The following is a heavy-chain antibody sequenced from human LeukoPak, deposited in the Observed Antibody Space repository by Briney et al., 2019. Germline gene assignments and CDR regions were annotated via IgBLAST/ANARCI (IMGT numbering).Heavy chain of an antibody. CDR2: INPNSGGT. Sequence: ASVKVSCKASGYTFTGYYMHWVRQAPGQGLEWMGRINPNSGGTNYAQKFQGRVTMTRDTSISTAYMELSRLRSDDTAVYYCARDFTISSVASGMDVWGQGTTVTVSS. V-gene: IGHV1-2*06. J-gene: IGHJ6*02. CDR1: GYTFTGYY. D-gene: IGHD3-3*01. CDR3: ARDFTISSVASGMDV.